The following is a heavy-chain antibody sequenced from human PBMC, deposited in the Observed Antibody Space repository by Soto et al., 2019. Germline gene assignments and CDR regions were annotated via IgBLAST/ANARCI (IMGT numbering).Heavy chain of an antibody. J-gene: IGHJ4*02. CDR2: ISSSGST. CDR3: ARHQWYGIFDH. CDR1: GGAINIITYY. D-gene: IGHD2-15*01. V-gene: IGHV4-39*01. Sequence: SETLSLTCTVSGGAINIITYYWGWIRQPPEKGLEWIGSISSSGSTYYNPSLKSRVTISGDTSKTQISLKLSSVTAADTALYYCARHQWYGIFDHWGQGTLVTVSS.